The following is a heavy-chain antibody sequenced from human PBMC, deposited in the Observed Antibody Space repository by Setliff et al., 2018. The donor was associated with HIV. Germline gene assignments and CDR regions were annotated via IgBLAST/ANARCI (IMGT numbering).Heavy chain of an antibody. D-gene: IGHD2-8*01. V-gene: IGHV4-39*01. J-gene: IGHJ4*02. CDR3: ARHQYCTNGVCYTAGIDY. Sequence: PSETLSLTCSVSDGSMTSGSYYWGWIRQHPGKGLEWIGYIHYSGTTYYNPSLKSRVTISVDTSKNQFSLKLSSVTAADTAVYYCARHQYCTNGVCYTAGIDYWGQGTLVTVSS. CDR1: DGSMTSGSYY. CDR2: IHYSGTT.